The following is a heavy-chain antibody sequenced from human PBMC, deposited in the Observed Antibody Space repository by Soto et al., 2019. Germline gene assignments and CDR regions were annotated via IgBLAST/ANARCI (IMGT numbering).Heavy chain of an antibody. CDR1: GGSISSNYYH. CDR2: IYYGGST. J-gene: IGHJ4*02. V-gene: IGHV4-39*02. Sequence: PSETLSLTCTVSGGSISSNYYHWGWIRQSPGKGLEWIGSIYYGGSTYYNLSLKSRVTVSVDTSKNDFSLKLTSVTAADTAVYYCARGYYDGCDHFDYWGQGTRVTVSS. D-gene: IGHD3-16*01. CDR3: ARGYYDGCDHFDY.